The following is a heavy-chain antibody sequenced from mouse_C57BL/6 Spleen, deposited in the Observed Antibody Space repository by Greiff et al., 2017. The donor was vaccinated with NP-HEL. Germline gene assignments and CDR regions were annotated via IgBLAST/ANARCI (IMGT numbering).Heavy chain of an antibody. V-gene: IGHV5-17*01. D-gene: IGHD6-1*01. CDR3: ARGHKGVLAY. CDR2: ISSGSSTI. CDR1: GFTFSDYG. J-gene: IGHJ3*01. Sequence: VQLKESGGGLVKPGGSLKLSCAASGFTFSDYGMHWVRQAPEKGLEWVAYISSGSSTIYYADTVKGRFTISRDNAKNTLFLQMTSLRSEDTAMYYCARGHKGVLAYWGQGTLVTVSA.